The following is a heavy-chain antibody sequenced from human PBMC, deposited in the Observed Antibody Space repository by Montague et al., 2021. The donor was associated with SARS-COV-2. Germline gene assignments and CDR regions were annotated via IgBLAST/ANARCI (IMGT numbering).Heavy chain of an antibody. CDR3: ARHYSATLPAVY. V-gene: IGHV4-59*08. D-gene: IGHD2-15*01. Sequence: SETLSLTCTVSGGSISSFYWGWFRQPPGKGLEWIRYISDSGSTNYNPSLTSRVTTSVDTSKNQFSLKVNSVTAADTAVYYCARHYSATLPAVYWGQGTLVTVSS. CDR1: GGSISSFY. J-gene: IGHJ4*02. CDR2: ISDSGST.